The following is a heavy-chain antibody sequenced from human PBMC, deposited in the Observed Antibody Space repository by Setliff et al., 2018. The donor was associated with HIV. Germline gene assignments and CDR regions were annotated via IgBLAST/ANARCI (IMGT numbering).Heavy chain of an antibody. CDR3: ARRKGATTNAFDI. D-gene: IGHD1-26*01. CDR2: INPSDGST. V-gene: IGHV1-46*01. J-gene: IGHJ3*02. Sequence: ASVKVSCKASGYTFTDYFLHWVRQAPGQGLEWMGIINPSDGSTSYAQKFQGRITMTRDTSTSTVYLELSGLRSEDTAVYYCARRKGATTNAFDIWGQGTMVTVSS. CDR1: GYTFTDYF.